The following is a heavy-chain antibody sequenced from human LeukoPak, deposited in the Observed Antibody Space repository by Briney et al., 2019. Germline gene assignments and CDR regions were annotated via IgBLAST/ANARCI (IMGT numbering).Heavy chain of an antibody. CDR3: ARRRYNWNAIDY. J-gene: IGHJ4*02. D-gene: IGHD1-20*01. CDR2: ISSSGSTI. CDR1: GFTVSSNY. Sequence: GGSLRLSCAASGFTVSSNYMSWVRQAPGKGLEWVSYISSSGSTIYYADSVKGRFTISRDNAKNSLYLQMNSLRAEDTAVYFCARRRYNWNAIDYWGQGTLVTVSS. V-gene: IGHV3-11*01.